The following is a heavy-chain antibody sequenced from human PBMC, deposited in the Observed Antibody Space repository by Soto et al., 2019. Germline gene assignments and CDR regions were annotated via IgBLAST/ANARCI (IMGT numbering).Heavy chain of an antibody. Sequence: QVQLQESGPGLVKPSWTLSLTCAVSGGSSSSSNWWSWVRQPPGDGLEWIGEIYHSGSTNYNPSLKSRVTIAVDKSKNQFSLKLSSVTAADTAVYYCARDLAGSGYRFYYYYCMDVWGQGTTVTVSS. CDR1: GGSSSSSNW. CDR2: IYHSGST. CDR3: ARDLAGSGYRFYYYYCMDV. J-gene: IGHJ6*02. D-gene: IGHD3-22*01. V-gene: IGHV4-4*02.